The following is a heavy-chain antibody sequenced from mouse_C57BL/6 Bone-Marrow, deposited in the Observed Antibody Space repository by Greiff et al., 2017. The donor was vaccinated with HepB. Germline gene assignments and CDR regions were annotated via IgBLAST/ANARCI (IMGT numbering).Heavy chain of an antibody. Sequence: QVQLKESGPGLVQPSQSLSITCTVSGFSLTSYGVHWVRQPPGKGLEWLGVIWSGGSTDYNAAFISRLSISKDNSKSQVFFKMNSLQADDTAIYYCAKDSSGYVRFAYWGQGTLVTVSA. J-gene: IGHJ3*01. CDR2: IWSGGST. CDR3: AKDSSGYVRFAY. D-gene: IGHD3-2*02. V-gene: IGHV2-4*01. CDR1: GFSLTSYG.